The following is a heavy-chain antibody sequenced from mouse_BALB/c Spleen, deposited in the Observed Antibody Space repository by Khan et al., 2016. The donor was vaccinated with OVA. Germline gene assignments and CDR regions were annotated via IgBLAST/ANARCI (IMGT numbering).Heavy chain of an antibody. CDR1: GYTFTNYG. V-gene: IGHV9-3-1*01. Sequence: QIQLVQSGPELKKSGETVKISCKASGYTFTNYGMNWVKQAPGKGLKWMGWINTYTGEPTYADDFKGRFAFSLETSASTAYLQINNLKNEDTATYFCARDYGYAYWGQGTLVTVSA. D-gene: IGHD1-2*01. CDR2: INTYTGEP. CDR3: ARDYGYAY. J-gene: IGHJ3*01.